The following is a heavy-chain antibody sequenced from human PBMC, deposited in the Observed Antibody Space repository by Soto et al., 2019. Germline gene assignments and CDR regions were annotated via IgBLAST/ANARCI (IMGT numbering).Heavy chain of an antibody. CDR2: MYYSGST. J-gene: IGHJ4*02. V-gene: IGHV4-59*01. D-gene: IGHD3-22*01. CDR3: AGTSYYDSSAYRPIFDF. CDR1: CGSISSYY. Sequence: PSETLSLTCTVSCGSISSYYWSWIRQPPPGKGLEWIGYMYYSGSTNYNPSLKSRVTMSVDTSQKQFSLKLTSVTAADTAVYYCAGTSYYDSSAYRPIFDFWGQGTLVTVSS.